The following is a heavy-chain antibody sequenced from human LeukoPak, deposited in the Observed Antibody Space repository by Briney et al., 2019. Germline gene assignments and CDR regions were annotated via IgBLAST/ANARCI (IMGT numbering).Heavy chain of an antibody. D-gene: IGHD3-22*01. CDR1: GGSISSYY. V-gene: IGHV4-59*01. J-gene: IGHJ4*02. Sequence: SETLSLTCTVSGGSISSYYWSWIRQPPGKGLEWIGYIYYSGSTNYNPSLKSRVTISVDTSKNQFSLKLSSVTAADTAVYHCARGDGYYDSSGPHFDYWGQGTLVTVSS. CDR3: ARGDGYYDSSGPHFDY. CDR2: IYYSGST.